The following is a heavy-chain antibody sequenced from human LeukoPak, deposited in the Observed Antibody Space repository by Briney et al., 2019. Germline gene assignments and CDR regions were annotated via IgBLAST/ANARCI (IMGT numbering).Heavy chain of an antibody. V-gene: IGHV3-15*01. CDR1: GFTFSSYS. CDR3: TTDGVGVEGATYDN. D-gene: IGHD1-26*01. J-gene: IGHJ4*02. CDR2: IKAKAHGGTI. Sequence: GGSLRLSCAASGFTFSSYSMNWVRQAPGKGLEWVGRIKAKAHGGTIEYAATVKGRVTISRDDSKNTLYLQMNSLKTEDTAVYYCTTDGVGVEGATYDNWGQGPLVSVSS.